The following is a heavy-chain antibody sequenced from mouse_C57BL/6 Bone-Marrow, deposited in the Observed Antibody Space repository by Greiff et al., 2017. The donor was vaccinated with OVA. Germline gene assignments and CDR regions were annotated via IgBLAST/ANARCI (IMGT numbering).Heavy chain of an antibody. Sequence: EVQLQQSGGGLVKPGGSLKLSCAASGFTFSSYAMSWVRQTPEKRLEWVATISDGGSYTYYPDNVKGRFTISRDNAKNNLYLQMSHLKSEDTAMYYCARDPSTVWAMDYWGQGTSVTVSS. CDR1: GFTFSSYA. CDR2: ISDGGSYT. D-gene: IGHD1-1*01. J-gene: IGHJ4*01. V-gene: IGHV5-4*01. CDR3: ARDPSTVWAMDY.